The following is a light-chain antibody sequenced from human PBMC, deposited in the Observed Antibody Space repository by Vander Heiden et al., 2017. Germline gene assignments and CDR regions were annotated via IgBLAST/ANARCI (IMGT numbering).Light chain of an antibody. V-gene: IGKV3-15*01. CDR3: QQYDKWPPT. CDR1: QAVSNN. J-gene: IGKJ4*01. CDR2: GAS. Sequence: EILMTQSPATLSVSPVAKATLSCRASQAVSNNLAWYQQKPGQAPRLLIFGASTRATGLPARFSGSGSGTELTLVISSLQSEDLAVYFCQQYDKWPPTFGGGTKLEIK.